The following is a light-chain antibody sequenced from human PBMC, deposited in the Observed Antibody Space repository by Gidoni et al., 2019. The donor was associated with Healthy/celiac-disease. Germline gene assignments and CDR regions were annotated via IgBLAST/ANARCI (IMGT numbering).Light chain of an antibody. CDR1: QSLLHSNGYNY. CDR2: LGS. CDR3: MQALQTPYT. Sequence: DIVMTQSRLSLPVTPGEPASISCRSSQSLLHSNGYNYLDWYLQKPGQSPQLLIYLGSNRDCGVPDRFSGSGSGTDFTLKISRVEAEDVGVYYCMQALQTPYTFGQGTKLEIK. V-gene: IGKV2-28*01. J-gene: IGKJ2*01.